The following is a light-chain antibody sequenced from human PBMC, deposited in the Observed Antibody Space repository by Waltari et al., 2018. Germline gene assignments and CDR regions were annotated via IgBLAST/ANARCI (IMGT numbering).Light chain of an antibody. Sequence: QSALTQPASVSGSPGQSITISCSGTTSDLGGYNHVSWYQQPPGKAPKLIIYDVTSRPSGFSNRFSGSKSGNTASLTISGLQAEDEADYYCCSFTSSSTWVFGGGTKLTVL. CDR3: CSFTSSSTWV. V-gene: IGLV2-14*01. CDR2: DVT. J-gene: IGLJ3*02. CDR1: TSDLGGYNH.